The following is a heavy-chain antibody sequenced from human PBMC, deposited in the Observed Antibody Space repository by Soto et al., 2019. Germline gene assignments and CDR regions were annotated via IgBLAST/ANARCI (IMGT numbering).Heavy chain of an antibody. Sequence: EVQLLESGGGLVQPGGSLRLSCAASGFTFSNYAMTWVRQAPGKGLEWVSTITNSGRSTYYADSVKGRFTISSANSKNTVYLPMNSLRAEDTAVYFCAKRLTSLICFAYWRQGAMVTVSS. CDR2: ITNSGRST. CDR1: GFTFSNYA. D-gene: IGHD2-21*02. CDR3: AKRLTSLICFAY. V-gene: IGHV3-23*01. J-gene: IGHJ4*01.